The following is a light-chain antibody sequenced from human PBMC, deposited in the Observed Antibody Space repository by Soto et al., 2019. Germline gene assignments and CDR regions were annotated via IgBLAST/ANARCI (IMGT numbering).Light chain of an antibody. Sequence: EIVMTQSPATLSVSPGERATLSCRASQSVSSNLAWYQQKPGQAPRLLIYGASTRATGIPARFSGSGSGTEFTLTISSLQSEDFAVYYCQQYNNWPLGTFGQRTKVEIK. CDR1: QSVSSN. J-gene: IGKJ1*01. V-gene: IGKV3-15*01. CDR3: QQYNNWPLGT. CDR2: GAS.